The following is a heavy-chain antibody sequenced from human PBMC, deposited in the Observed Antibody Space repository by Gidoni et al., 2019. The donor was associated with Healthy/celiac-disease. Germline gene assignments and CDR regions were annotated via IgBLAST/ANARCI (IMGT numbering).Heavy chain of an antibody. CDR2: ISGSGGST. CDR3: AKAADYDFWSGYSGEYYFDY. CDR1: GFTFSSYA. V-gene: IGHV3-23*01. Sequence: EVQLLESGGGLVQPGGSLRLSCAASGFTFSSYAMSWVRQAPGKGLEWVSAISGSGGSTYYADSVKGRFTISRDNSKNTLYLQMNSLRAEDTAVYYCAKAADYDFWSGYSGEYYFDYWGQGTLVTVSS. J-gene: IGHJ4*02. D-gene: IGHD3-3*01.